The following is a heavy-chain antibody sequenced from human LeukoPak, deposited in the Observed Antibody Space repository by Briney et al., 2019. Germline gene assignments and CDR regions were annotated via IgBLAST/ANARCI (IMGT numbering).Heavy chain of an antibody. CDR2: ISGSGGST. D-gene: IGHD6-19*01. V-gene: IGHV3-23*01. CDR1: GFTFSSYA. Sequence: PGGSLRLSCAASGFTFSSYAMSWVRQAPGKGLEWVSAISGSGGSTYYADSVKGRFTISRDNSKNTRYLQMNSLRAEDTAVYYCAKITAVAGTLLDYWGQGTLVTVSS. CDR3: AKITAVAGTLLDY. J-gene: IGHJ4*02.